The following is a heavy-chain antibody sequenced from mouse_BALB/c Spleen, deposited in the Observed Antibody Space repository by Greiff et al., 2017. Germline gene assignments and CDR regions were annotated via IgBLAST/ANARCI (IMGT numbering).Heavy chain of an antibody. CDR3: ARRGLRLRDYFDY. V-gene: IGHV1S56*01. D-gene: IGHD1-2*01. Sequence: VQLQQSGPELVKPGASVKMSCKASGYTFTSYYIHWVKQRPGQGLEWIGWIYPGDGSTKYNEKFKGKTTLTADKSSSTAYMLLSSLTSEDSAIYFCARRGLRLRDYFDYWGQGTTLTVSS. J-gene: IGHJ2*01. CDR1: GYTFTSYY. CDR2: IYPGDGST.